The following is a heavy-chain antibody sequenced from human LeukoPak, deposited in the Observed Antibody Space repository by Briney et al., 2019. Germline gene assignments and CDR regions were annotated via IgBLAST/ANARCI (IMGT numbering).Heavy chain of an antibody. CDR3: AKDPNSSGWYWESYYFDY. CDR2: IYSGGST. Sequence: GSLRLSCAASWFTVSSNYMSWVRHAPGKGLEWVSVIYSGGSTYYADSVKGRFTTPRDISKNTLYLQMNSLRAEDTAVYYCAKDPNSSGWYWESYYFDYSGQGTLVTVSS. J-gene: IGHJ4*02. D-gene: IGHD6-19*01. V-gene: IGHV3-53*01. CDR1: WFTVSSNY.